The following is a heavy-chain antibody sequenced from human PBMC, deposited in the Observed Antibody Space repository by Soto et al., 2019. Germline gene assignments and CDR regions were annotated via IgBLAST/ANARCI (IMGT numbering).Heavy chain of an antibody. V-gene: IGHV3-30-3*01. D-gene: IGHD1-1*01. CDR1: GFTFRPFA. Sequence: QVQLVESGGRVVQPGRSLRLSCAASGFTFRPFAMHWVRQAPGKGLEWVAVISNDGSIKYFLDSVKGRFTISRDNSNSPLSLQMDSLRAEDTAVYYCARDKKPFNLIPSILKAYYYGIDVWGQGTTVTVSS. CDR3: ARDKKPFNLIPSILKAYYYGIDV. J-gene: IGHJ6*02. CDR2: ISNDGSIK.